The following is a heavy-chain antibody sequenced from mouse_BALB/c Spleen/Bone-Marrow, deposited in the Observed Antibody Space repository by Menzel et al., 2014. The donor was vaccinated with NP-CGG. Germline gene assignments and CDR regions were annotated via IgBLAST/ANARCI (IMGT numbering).Heavy chain of an antibody. D-gene: IGHD2-4*01. Sequence: VQLQQPGAELVKPGASVKLSCTASGFNIKDIYMHWVKQRPEQGLEWIGRIDPANGDTKYDPKFQGKATITADTSSNTAYLQLSSLTSEDTAVYYCALYYDYDVGYRSQGTPRTVSS. V-gene: IGHV14-3*02. CDR2: IDPANGDT. CDR1: GFNIKDIY. J-gene: IGHJ2*01. CDR3: ALYYDYDVGY.